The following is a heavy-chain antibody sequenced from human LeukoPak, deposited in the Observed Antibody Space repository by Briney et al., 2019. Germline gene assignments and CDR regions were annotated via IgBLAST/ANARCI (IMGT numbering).Heavy chain of an antibody. Sequence: GGSLRLSCAASGFTFSRYWITWVRQAPGKGLEWVANIKQDESEKYYVDSVKGRFTISRDNAKNSLDLQMNSLRVEDTAVYYCARLGPASSGWPESFDYWGQGTLVTVSS. CDR1: GFTFSRYW. D-gene: IGHD6-19*01. CDR2: IKQDESEK. J-gene: IGHJ4*02. V-gene: IGHV3-7*03. CDR3: ARLGPASSGWPESFDY.